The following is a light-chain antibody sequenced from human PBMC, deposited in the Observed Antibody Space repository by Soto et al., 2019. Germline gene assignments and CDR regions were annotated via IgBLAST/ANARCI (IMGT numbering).Light chain of an antibody. J-gene: IGLJ2*01. CDR3: SSYTSSNTVV. Sequence: QSALTQPASVSGSPGQSITISCTGTSSDVDGYNYVSWYQQHPGKAPKLMIYEGSKRPSGVSNRFSGSKSGNTASLTISGLQAEDEADYYCSSYTSSNTVVFGGGTKLTVL. CDR2: EGS. V-gene: IGLV2-14*01. CDR1: SSDVDGYNY.